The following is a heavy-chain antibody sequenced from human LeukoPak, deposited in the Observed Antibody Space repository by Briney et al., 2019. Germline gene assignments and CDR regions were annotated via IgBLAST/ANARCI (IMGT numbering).Heavy chain of an antibody. Sequence: PETLSLTCAVSGGSISSSNWWNWVRQPPGKGLEWIAEIHHSGSINYNPSLKSRVTISVDTSKNQFSLKLSSVTAADTAVYYCARTTEGYCRGRSCYSYYYYMDVWGKGTTVTVSS. D-gene: IGHD2-15*01. CDR2: IHHSGSI. CDR3: ARTTEGYCRGRSCYSYYYYMDV. J-gene: IGHJ6*03. CDR1: GGSISSSNW. V-gene: IGHV4-4*03.